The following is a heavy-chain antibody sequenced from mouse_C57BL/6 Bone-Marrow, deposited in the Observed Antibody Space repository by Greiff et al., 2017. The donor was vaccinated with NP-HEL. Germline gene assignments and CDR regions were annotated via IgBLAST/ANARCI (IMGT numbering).Heavy chain of an antibody. CDR1: GYTFTSYW. CDR2: IDPSDSYT. J-gene: IGHJ2*01. CDR3: ASSPYDYDAGFADY. D-gene: IGHD2-4*01. Sequence: QVQLQQPGAELVKPGASVKLSCKASGYTFTSYWMQWVKQRPGQGLEWIGEIDPSDSYTNYNQKFKGKATLTVDTSSSTAYMQLSSLTSEDSAVYYCASSPYDYDAGFADYWGQGTTLTVSS. V-gene: IGHV1-50*01.